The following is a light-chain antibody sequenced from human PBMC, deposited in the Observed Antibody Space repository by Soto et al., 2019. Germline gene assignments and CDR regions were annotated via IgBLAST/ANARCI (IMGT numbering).Light chain of an antibody. CDR1: QSVSNNY. J-gene: IGKJ1*01. V-gene: IGKV3-20*01. CDR3: QKYNTWPLA. CDR2: GAS. Sequence: EIVLTQSPGTLSLSPGERATLSCRASQSVSNNYLAWYQQKPGQAPRLLIYGASNRATGIPDRFSGSGSGTDFTLTISSLQSEDFAVYYCQKYNTWPLAFGHGTKVEVK.